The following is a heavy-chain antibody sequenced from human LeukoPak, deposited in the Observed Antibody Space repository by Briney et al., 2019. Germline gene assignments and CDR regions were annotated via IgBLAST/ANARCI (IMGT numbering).Heavy chain of an antibody. J-gene: IGHJ6*03. CDR2: NNPNSGGT. CDR1: GYTFTGYY. Sequence: GASVKVSCKASGYTFTGYYMHWVRQAPGQGLEWMGWNNPNSGGTNYAQKFQGRVTMTRDTSISTAYMELSRLRSDDTAVYYCAGSPYCSGGSCYSPGYYYYYMDVWGKGTTVTVSS. D-gene: IGHD2-15*01. V-gene: IGHV1-2*02. CDR3: AGSPYCSGGSCYSPGYYYYYMDV.